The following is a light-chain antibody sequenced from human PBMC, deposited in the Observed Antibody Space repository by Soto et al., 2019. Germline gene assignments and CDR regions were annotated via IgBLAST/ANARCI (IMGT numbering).Light chain of an antibody. V-gene: IGKV3-15*01. CDR3: QQYDKWPTWT. Sequence: EIVLTHSPPTVPVSXAERATLSXXXSQSVSRDLAWYQQKPGQAPRLLIYGASTRAPSIPARFSGSGSGTDFTLTISSLQSEDFAVYYCQQYDKWPTWTFGQGTKVDIK. J-gene: IGKJ1*01. CDR2: GAS. CDR1: QSVSRD.